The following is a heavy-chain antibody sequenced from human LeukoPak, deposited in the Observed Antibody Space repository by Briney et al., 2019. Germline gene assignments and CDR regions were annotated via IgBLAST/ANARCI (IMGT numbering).Heavy chain of an antibody. Sequence: ASVKVSCKASGYTFTGYYMHWVRQAPGQGLEWMGWINPNSGGTNYAQKFQGRVTMTRDTSISTAYMELSRLGSDDTAVYYCARGPRRSWFGTIQAVDYWGQGTLVTVSS. CDR3: ARGPRRSWFGTIQAVDY. CDR2: INPNSGGT. CDR1: GYTFTGYY. V-gene: IGHV1-2*02. D-gene: IGHD3-10*01. J-gene: IGHJ4*02.